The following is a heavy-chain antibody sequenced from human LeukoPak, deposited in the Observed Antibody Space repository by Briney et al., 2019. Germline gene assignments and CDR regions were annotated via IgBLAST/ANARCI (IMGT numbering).Heavy chain of an antibody. D-gene: IGHD2-8*02. CDR1: GGSISSGGYY. CDR2: IYYSGST. J-gene: IGHJ5*02. CDR3: ARDWRGTDWFHP. Sequence: PSQTLSLTCTVSGGSISSGGYYWSWIRHHPGKGLEWIGYIYYSGSTYYNPSLKSRVTISVDTSKNQFSLKLSSVTAADTAVYYCARDWRGTDWFHPWGQGTLVTVSS. V-gene: IGHV4-31*03.